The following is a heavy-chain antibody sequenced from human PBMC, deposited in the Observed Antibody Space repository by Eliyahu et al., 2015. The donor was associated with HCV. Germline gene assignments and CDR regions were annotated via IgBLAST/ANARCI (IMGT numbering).Heavy chain of an antibody. CDR3: ARGFSNNWDNAEYFQH. D-gene: IGHD1/OR15-1a*01. CDR2: IYSSGST. Sequence: SWIRQPPGKGLEWIGYIYSSGSTNYNPSLKSRVTISVDTSKNQFSLKLTSITAADTAIYYCARGFSNNWDNAEYFQHWGQGTLVTVSS. V-gene: IGHV4-59*01. J-gene: IGHJ1*01.